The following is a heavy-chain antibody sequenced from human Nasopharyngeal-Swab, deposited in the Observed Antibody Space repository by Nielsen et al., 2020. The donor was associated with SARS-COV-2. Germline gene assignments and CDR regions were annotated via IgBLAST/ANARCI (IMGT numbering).Heavy chain of an antibody. CDR3: ARTIGASRGYSYGSYYYMDV. V-gene: IGHV4-59*01. CDR1: GGSISSYY. Sequence: SETLSLTWTVSGGSISSYYWSWIRQPPGKGLEWIGYIYYSGSTNYNPSLKSRVTISVDTSKNQFSLKLSSVTAADTAVYYCARTIGASRGYSYGSYYYMDVWGKGTTVTVSS. J-gene: IGHJ6*03. CDR2: IYYSGST. D-gene: IGHD5-18*01.